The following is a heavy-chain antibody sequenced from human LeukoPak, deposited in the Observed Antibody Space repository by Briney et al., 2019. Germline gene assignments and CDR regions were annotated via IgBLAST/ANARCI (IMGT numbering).Heavy chain of an antibody. CDR1: GFTFNSYG. CDR2: MHYDGSNT. CDR3: GKDRELVWFADPDIDN. Sequence: GGSLRLSCTASGFTFNSYGIHWVRQAPGQGLEWVAFMHYDGSNTDYADSVKGRVTISRDNSNNTLYLQMNSLRAEATALYYCGKDRELVWFADPDIDNGGRELWSPSPQ. D-gene: IGHD3-10*01. V-gene: IGHV3-30*02. J-gene: IGHJ4*02.